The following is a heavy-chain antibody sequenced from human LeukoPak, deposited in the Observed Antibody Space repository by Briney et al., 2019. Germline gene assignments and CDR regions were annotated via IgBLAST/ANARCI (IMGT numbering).Heavy chain of an antibody. V-gene: IGHV3-7*01. J-gene: IGHJ4*02. CDR1: GFTFSSHS. D-gene: IGHD2/OR15-2a*01. Sequence: GGSLRLSCVDSGFTFSSHSMSWVRQAPGKGLEWVANIKEDRNEKYSADSVKGRSTISRDNAKNSVYLQMNSLRAEDTAVYYCATIEAVRFHYWGQGTLVTVSS. CDR3: ATIEAVRFHY. CDR2: IKEDRNEK.